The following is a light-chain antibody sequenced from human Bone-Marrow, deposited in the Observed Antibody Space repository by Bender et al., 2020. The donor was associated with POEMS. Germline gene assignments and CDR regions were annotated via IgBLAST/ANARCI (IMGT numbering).Light chain of an antibody. Sequence: QSVLTQPASVSGSPGQSITISCTGSSRDVGFYNYVSWYQQHPGKAPKLLIYEVRKRPSGVSNRFSGSKSDNTASLTISGLQAEDEADYYCSSYTGRLTLVFGGGTKLTVL. CDR1: SRDVGFYNY. J-gene: IGLJ3*02. V-gene: IGLV2-23*02. CDR3: SSYTGRLTLV. CDR2: EVR.